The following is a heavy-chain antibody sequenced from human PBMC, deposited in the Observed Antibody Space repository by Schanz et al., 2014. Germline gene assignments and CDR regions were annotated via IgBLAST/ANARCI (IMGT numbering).Heavy chain of an antibody. CDR2: INQSGDT. CDR3: ARLYCSTPGCYVSPNGFAKDY. V-gene: IGHV4-34*01. D-gene: IGHD2-2*01. Sequence: QVQLQQWGAGLLKPSETLSLTCAVSGGSFSGYYWSWIRQPPDTGLEWIGEINQSGDTNYNPSLKSRLTISVDTPNNQFSLKLRSVTAADTAVYYCARLYCSTPGCYVSPNGFAKDYWGQGTLVTVSS. CDR1: GGSFSGYY. J-gene: IGHJ4*02.